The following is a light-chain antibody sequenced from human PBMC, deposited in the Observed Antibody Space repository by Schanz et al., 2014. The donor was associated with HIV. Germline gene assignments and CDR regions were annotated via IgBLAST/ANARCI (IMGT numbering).Light chain of an antibody. V-gene: IGLV2-8*01. J-gene: IGLJ2*01. Sequence: QSVLTQPPSASGSPGQSVTISCTGASSDVAGYTFVSWYQQHPGKAPKLMIYEVSKRPSGVPDRFSGSKSGNTASLTISGLQAEDEADYYCCSFTSSNTLLFGGGTKVTVL. CDR3: CSFTSSNTLL. CDR1: SSDVAGYTF. CDR2: EVS.